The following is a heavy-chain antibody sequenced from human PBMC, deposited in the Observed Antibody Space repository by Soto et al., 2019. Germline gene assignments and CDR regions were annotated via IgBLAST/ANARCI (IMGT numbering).Heavy chain of an antibody. D-gene: IGHD6-19*01. Sequence: QVRLVQSGAEVKKPGASVKVSCKASGYTFTSYGISWVRQAPGQGLEWMGWISAYNGNTNYAQKLQGRVTMTTDTSTSTGYMELRSLRSDDTDVYYCARVSGWLGSSVPYYYYGMDVWGQGTTVTVSS. CDR2: ISAYNGNT. J-gene: IGHJ6*02. CDR3: ARVSGWLGSSVPYYYYGMDV. CDR1: GYTFTSYG. V-gene: IGHV1-18*01.